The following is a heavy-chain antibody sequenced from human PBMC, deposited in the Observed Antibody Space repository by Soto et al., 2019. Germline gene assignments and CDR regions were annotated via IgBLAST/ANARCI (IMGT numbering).Heavy chain of an antibody. CDR2: IYYSGST. Sequence: SETLSLTCTVSGGSISSSSYYWGWIRQPPGKGLEWIGSIYYSGSTYYNPSLKSRVTISVDTSKNQFSLKLSSVTAADTAVYYCASPGGDHYYYYYYLDVWGKGTTVTVSS. V-gene: IGHV4-39*01. D-gene: IGHD3-16*01. J-gene: IGHJ6*03. CDR1: GGSISSSSYY. CDR3: ASPGGDHYYYYYYLDV.